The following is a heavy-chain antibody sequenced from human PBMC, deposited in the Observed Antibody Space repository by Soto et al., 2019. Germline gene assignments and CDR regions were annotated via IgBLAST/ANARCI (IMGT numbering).Heavy chain of an antibody. CDR3: AKRAPGPDY. CDR2: ISGSGGST. V-gene: IGHV3-23*01. J-gene: IGHJ4*02. Sequence: GGSLRLSCADSGFTSSTHNMNWVRQAPGKGLEWVSAISGSGGSTYYADSVKGRFTISRDNSKNTLYLQMNSLRAEDTAVYYCAKRAPGPDYWGPGTLGNVSS. CDR1: GFTSSTHN.